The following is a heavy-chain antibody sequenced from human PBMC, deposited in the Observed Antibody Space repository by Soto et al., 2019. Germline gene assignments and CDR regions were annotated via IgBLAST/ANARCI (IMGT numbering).Heavy chain of an antibody. CDR2: FDPEDGET. V-gene: IGHV1-24*01. CDR1: GYTLTELS. D-gene: IGHD4-4*01. CDR3: ATEGSDYSNYAGWFDP. Sequence: ASVKVSCKVSGYTLTELSMHWVRQAPGKGLEWMGGFDPEDGETIYAQKFQGRVTMTEDTSTDTAYMELGSLRSEDTAVYYCATEGSDYSNYAGWFDPWGQGTLVTVSS. J-gene: IGHJ5*02.